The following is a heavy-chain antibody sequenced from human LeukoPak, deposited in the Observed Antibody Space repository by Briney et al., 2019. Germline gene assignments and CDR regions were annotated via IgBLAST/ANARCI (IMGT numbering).Heavy chain of an antibody. CDR1: GGTFSSYA. Sequence: SVKVSCKASGGTFSSYAISWVRQAPGQGLEWMGGIIPIFGTANYAQKFQGRVTMTRDTSISTAYMELSSLRSEDTAVYYCARGRRCSGGSCDYYYMDVWGKGTTVTVSS. CDR2: IIPIFGTA. J-gene: IGHJ6*03. D-gene: IGHD2-15*01. V-gene: IGHV1-69*05. CDR3: ARGRRCSGGSCDYYYMDV.